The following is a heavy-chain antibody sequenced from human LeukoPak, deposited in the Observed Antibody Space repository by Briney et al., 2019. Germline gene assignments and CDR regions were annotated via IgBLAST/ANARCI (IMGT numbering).Heavy chain of an antibody. D-gene: IGHD3-22*01. Sequence: GASVKVSCKASGGTFSSYGISWVRQAPGQGLEWMGGIIPIFGTANYAQKFQGRVTITADESTSTAYMELSSLRSEDTAVYYCARGSGDSSGYYYTGGYYYYGMDVWGQGTTVTVSS. J-gene: IGHJ6*02. CDR1: GGTFSSYG. V-gene: IGHV1-69*13. CDR2: IIPIFGTA. CDR3: ARGSGDSSGYYYTGGYYYYGMDV.